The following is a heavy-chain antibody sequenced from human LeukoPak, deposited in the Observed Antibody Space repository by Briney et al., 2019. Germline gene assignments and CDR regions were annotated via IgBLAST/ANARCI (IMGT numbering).Heavy chain of an antibody. D-gene: IGHD3-3*01. Sequence: PSETLSLTCIVSGGSISSSSYYWGWIRQPPGKGLEWIGSIYYSGSTYFNPSLKSRGTISVDTSKNQFSLKLSSVTAADTAVYYGARHARFLEWFYDHWGQGTLVTVSS. CDR1: GGSISSSSYY. J-gene: IGHJ4*02. V-gene: IGHV4-39*01. CDR3: ARHARFLEWFYDH. CDR2: IYYSGST.